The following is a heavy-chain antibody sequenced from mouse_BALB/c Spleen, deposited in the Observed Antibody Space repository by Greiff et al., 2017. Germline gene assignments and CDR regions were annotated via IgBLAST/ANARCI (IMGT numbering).Heavy chain of an antibody. CDR3: AREGYGSSYGWFAY. Sequence: VKLQESGAELARPGASVKLSCKASGYTFTSYWMQWVKQRPGQGLEWIGAIYPGDGDTRYTQKFKGKATLTADKSSSTAYMQLSSLASEDSAVYYCAREGYGSSYGWFAYWGQGTLVTVSA. V-gene: IGHV1-87*01. J-gene: IGHJ3*01. D-gene: IGHD1-1*01. CDR2: IYPGDGDT. CDR1: GYTFTSYW.